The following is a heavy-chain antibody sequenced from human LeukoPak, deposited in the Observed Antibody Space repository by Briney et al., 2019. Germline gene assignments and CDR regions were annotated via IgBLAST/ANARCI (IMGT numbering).Heavy chain of an antibody. J-gene: IGHJ6*02. V-gene: IGHV1-2*02. CDR3: ASLWYSSSWYYYYGMDV. CDR1: GYTFTGYY. Sequence: ASVKVSCKASGYTFTGYYMHWVRQAPGQGLEWMGGIIPIFGTANYAQKLQGRVTMTRNNSIRTAYMELSSLRSEDTAVYYCASLWYSSSWYYYYGMDVWGQGTTVTVSS. D-gene: IGHD6-13*01. CDR2: IIPIFGTA.